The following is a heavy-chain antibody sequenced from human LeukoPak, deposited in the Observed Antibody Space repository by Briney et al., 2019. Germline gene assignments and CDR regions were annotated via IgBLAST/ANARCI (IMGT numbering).Heavy chain of an antibody. V-gene: IGHV4-38-2*02. Sequence: PSETLSLTCTVSGYSMTSGYYWGWIRQSPGKGLEWIGSMFHSGSTYDNPPLKSRVTMSVDSSKNQVSLKLRSVTAADTAVYYCVRDAAHYMDVWGKGTTVTVSS. J-gene: IGHJ6*03. CDR2: MFHSGST. CDR1: GYSMTSGYY. D-gene: IGHD6-6*01. CDR3: VRDAAHYMDV.